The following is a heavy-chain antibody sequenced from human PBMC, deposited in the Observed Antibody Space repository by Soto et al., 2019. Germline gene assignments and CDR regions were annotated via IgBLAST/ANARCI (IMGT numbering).Heavy chain of an antibody. CDR3: ARVDCSTTTCYYYGFDV. CDR2: ISYDGYDI. J-gene: IGHJ6*02. CDR1: GFDFSGYT. V-gene: IGHV3-30-3*01. D-gene: IGHD2-15*01. Sequence: DLEESGGGVVQPGGSLRLSCAGSGFDFSGYTIHWVRQAPGKGLEWVAVISYDGYDIYYADSVKGRFTISRDNAKKTLYLQMNSLRIEDTAVYYCARVDCSTTTCYYYGFDVWGQGTTVTVSS.